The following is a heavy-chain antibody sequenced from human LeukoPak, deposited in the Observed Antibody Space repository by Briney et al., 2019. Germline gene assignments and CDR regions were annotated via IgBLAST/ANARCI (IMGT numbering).Heavy chain of an antibody. J-gene: IGHJ4*02. V-gene: IGHV4-30-4*07. Sequence: PSQTLSLTCAVSGGSISSGGYSWSWIRQPPGKGLEWIGDIYYSGSTYYNPSLKSRVTISVDTSNNQFSLKLNSVTAADTAVYFCARAMVRGVIPIPFDYWGQGTLVTVSS. CDR1: GGSISSGGYS. CDR2: IYYSGST. CDR3: ARAMVRGVIPIPFDY. D-gene: IGHD3-10*01.